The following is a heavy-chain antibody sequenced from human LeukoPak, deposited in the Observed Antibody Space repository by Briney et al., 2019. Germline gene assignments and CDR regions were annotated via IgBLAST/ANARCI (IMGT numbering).Heavy chain of an antibody. Sequence: SETLSLTCTVSGGSISSSGYYWGWIRQPPGKGLEWIGSIYYSGSTYYNPSLKSRVTISVDTSKNQFSLKLSSVTAADTAVYYCAGRGKWFGYYISGAFDIWGQGTMVTVSS. CDR1: GGSISSSGYY. V-gene: IGHV4-39*07. D-gene: IGHD3-10*01. J-gene: IGHJ3*02. CDR2: IYYSGST. CDR3: AGRGKWFGYYISGAFDI.